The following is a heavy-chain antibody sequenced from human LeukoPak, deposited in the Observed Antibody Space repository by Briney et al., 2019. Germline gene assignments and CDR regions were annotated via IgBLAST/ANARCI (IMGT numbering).Heavy chain of an antibody. J-gene: IGHJ3*02. CDR1: GGSISNYY. CDR3: ARWSVAVAGTASSAFDI. Sequence: SETLSLTXTVSGGSISNYYWSWIRQPAGKGMEWIGRIYSSGSTNYNPSHKSRVTTSVDTSKNQFSLKLSSVTAADTAVYYCARWSVAVAGTASSAFDIWGQGTMVTVSS. CDR2: IYSSGST. D-gene: IGHD6-19*01. V-gene: IGHV4-4*07.